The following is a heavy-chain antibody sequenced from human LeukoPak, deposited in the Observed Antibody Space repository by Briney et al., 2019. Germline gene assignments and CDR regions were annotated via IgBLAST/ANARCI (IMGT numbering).Heavy chain of an antibody. CDR3: AKIAYGDYTFDY. J-gene: IGHJ4*02. V-gene: IGHV3-11*04. Sequence: GGSLRLSCAASGFTFSDYYMGWIRQAPGKGLEWVSYISSSGSTIYYADSVKGRFTISRDNSKNTLYLQMNSLRAEDTAVYYCAKIAYGDYTFDYWGQGTLVTVSS. D-gene: IGHD4-17*01. CDR2: ISSSGSTI. CDR1: GFTFSDYY.